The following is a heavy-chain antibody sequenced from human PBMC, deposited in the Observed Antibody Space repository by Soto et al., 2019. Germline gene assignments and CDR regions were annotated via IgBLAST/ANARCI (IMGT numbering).Heavy chain of an antibody. J-gene: IGHJ4*02. Sequence: QVQLVESGGGVVQPGRSLRLSCAASGFTFSHYAMHWVRQAPGKGLEWVALMSYDGSNEYYADSVKGRFTISRDNSKNTRYLPMNSLRAEDTAVYYCAKDGSHNFDYWGQGTLVTVSS. CDR2: MSYDGSNE. CDR1: GFTFSHYA. D-gene: IGHD1-26*01. V-gene: IGHV3-30*18. CDR3: AKDGSHNFDY.